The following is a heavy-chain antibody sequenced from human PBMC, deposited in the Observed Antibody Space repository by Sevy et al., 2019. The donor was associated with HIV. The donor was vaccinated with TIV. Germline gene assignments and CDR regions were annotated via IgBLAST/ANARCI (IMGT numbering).Heavy chain of an antibody. D-gene: IGHD3-10*01. Sequence: GGSLRLSCAASGFTFSSYGMHWVRQAPGKGLEWVAVISYDGSNKYYADSVKGRFTISRDNSKNTLYLQMNSLRAEDTAVYYCAKDALWFSELSAGMDVWGQGTTVTVSS. CDR2: ISYDGSNK. CDR1: GFTFSSYG. J-gene: IGHJ6*02. CDR3: AKDALWFSELSAGMDV. V-gene: IGHV3-30*18.